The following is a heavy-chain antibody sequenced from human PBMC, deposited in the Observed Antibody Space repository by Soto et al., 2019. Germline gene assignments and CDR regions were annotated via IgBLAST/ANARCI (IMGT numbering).Heavy chain of an antibody. Sequence: EALKISRKGSGYSFTSYWIGGVRQMPGKGLEWMGIIYPGDSDTRYSPSFQCQVTISADKSISTAYLQWSSLKASDTAMYYCARRRERTSACDIWGQGTMVTVSS. CDR1: GYSFTSYW. V-gene: IGHV5-51*01. D-gene: IGHD1-26*01. J-gene: IGHJ3*02. CDR3: ARRRERTSACDI. CDR2: IYPGDSDT.